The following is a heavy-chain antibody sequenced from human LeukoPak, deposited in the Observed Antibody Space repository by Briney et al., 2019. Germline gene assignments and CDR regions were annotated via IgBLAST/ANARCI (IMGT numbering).Heavy chain of an antibody. CDR1: GGSISSYY. Sequence: SETLSLTCTVSGGSISSYYWSWIRQPAGKGLKWIGRIYTSGSTNYNPSLKSGVTISVATSQNQFSLKLSSMTAADTAVYYCASDHIAVAGLDYWGQGTLVTVSS. CDR3: ASDHIAVAGLDY. CDR2: IYTSGST. J-gene: IGHJ4*02. V-gene: IGHV4-4*07. D-gene: IGHD6-19*01.